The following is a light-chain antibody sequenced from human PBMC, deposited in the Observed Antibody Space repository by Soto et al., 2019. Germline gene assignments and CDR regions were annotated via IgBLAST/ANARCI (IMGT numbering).Light chain of an antibody. V-gene: IGLV1-51*01. CDR2: DNN. CDR1: SSNIGNNY. Sequence: QSVLTQPPSVSAAPGQKVTISCSGSSSNIGNNYVSWYQQLPRTAPKVLIYDNNERPSGIPDRVSGSKSGTSATLGITGLQTGDEADYYCGTWDSGLSAVVFGGGTQLTVL. CDR3: GTWDSGLSAVV. J-gene: IGLJ2*01.